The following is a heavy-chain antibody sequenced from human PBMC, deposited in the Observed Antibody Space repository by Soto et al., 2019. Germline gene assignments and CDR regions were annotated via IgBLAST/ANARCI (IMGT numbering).Heavy chain of an antibody. J-gene: IGHJ4*02. D-gene: IGHD3-22*01. CDR3: AKAGYYDSSGAPDY. V-gene: IGHV3-23*01. Sequence: EVQLLESGGGLVQPGGSLRLSCAASGFTFSSYAMSWVRQAPGKGLEWVSAISGSGGSTYYADSVNGRFTISRDNSKNTLYLQMNSLRAEDTAVYYCAKAGYYDSSGAPDYWGQGTLVTVSS. CDR1: GFTFSSYA. CDR2: ISGSGGST.